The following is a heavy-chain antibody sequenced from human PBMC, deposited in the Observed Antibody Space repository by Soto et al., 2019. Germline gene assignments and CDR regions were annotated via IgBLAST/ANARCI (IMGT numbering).Heavy chain of an antibody. D-gene: IGHD3-16*02. CDR2: IYPGDSDT. CDR3: ATSSYDYVWGSYRSAFDY. Sequence: GESLKISCKGSGYSFTSYWIGWVRQMPGKGLEWMGIIYPGDSDTRYSPSFQGQVTISAAKSISTAYLQWSSLKASDTAMYYCATSSYDYVWGSYRSAFDYWGQGTLVTVSS. CDR1: GYSFTSYW. V-gene: IGHV5-51*01. J-gene: IGHJ4*02.